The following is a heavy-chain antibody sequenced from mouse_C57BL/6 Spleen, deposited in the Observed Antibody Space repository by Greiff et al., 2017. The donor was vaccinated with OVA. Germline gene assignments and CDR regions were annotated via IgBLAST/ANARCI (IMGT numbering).Heavy chain of an antibody. CDR1: GYAFTNYL. CDR2: INPGSGGT. J-gene: IGHJ3*01. CDR3: ARGVEGFAY. Sequence: VQLQQSGAELVRPGTSVKVSCKASGYAFTNYLIEWVKQRPGQGLEWIGVINPGSGGTNYNEKFKGKATLTADKSSSTAYMQLSSLTSEDSAVYFCARGVEGFAYWGQGTLVTVSA. V-gene: IGHV1-54*01.